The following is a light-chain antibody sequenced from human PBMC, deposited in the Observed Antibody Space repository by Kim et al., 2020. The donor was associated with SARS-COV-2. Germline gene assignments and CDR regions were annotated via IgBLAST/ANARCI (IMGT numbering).Light chain of an antibody. CDR1: HPRSGSNL. Sequence: GQRITISCSLRHPRSGSNLVSWYRHRPGTAPRVLINNANQRPSGVPDRYSASKTGTSASLAISGPQSENEGNYYCATWDDSLNVYVFGTGTKVTVL. J-gene: IGLJ1*01. CDR3: ATWDDSLNVYV. V-gene: IGLV1-44*01. CDR2: NAN.